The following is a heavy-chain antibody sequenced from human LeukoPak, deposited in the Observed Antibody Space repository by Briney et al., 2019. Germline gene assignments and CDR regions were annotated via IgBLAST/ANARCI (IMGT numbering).Heavy chain of an antibody. D-gene: IGHD6-13*01. Sequence: PSETLSLTCTVSGGSISSYYWSWIRQPAGKGLEWIGRIYTSGSTNYNPSLKGRVTMSVDTSKNQFSLKLGSVTAADTAVYYCAREGYSSSWYSSYFDYWGQGTLVTVSS. CDR3: AREGYSSSWYSSYFDY. CDR2: IYTSGST. CDR1: GGSISSYY. V-gene: IGHV4-4*07. J-gene: IGHJ4*02.